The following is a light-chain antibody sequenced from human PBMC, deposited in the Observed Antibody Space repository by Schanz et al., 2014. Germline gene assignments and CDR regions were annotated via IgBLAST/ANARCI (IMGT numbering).Light chain of an antibody. CDR2: DVS. CDR3: SSYASNNDVL. V-gene: IGLV2-8*01. CDR1: SSDVGGYNY. Sequence: QSALTQPPSASGSPGQSVTISCTGTSSDVGGYNYVAWYQQHPGKAPKLMIYDVSKRPSGVPDRFSASRSGSTASLTISGLQPEDEAVYYCSSYASNNDVLFGGGTKLTVL. J-gene: IGLJ3*02.